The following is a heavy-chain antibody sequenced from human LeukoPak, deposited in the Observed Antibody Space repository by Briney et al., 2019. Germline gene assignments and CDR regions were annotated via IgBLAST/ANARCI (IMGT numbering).Heavy chain of an antibody. D-gene: IGHD3-22*01. CDR1: GFTFTTYA. Sequence: GGSLRLSCGASGFTFTTYAMTWVRQAPGKGLEWVSSITGSGGSTYYGDSVKGRFTISRDNSKNTLYLQMNSLRAEDTAVYYCAKDRLITMIVVDVGDYYFDYWGQGTLVTVSS. J-gene: IGHJ4*02. CDR3: AKDRLITMIVVDVGDYYFDY. V-gene: IGHV3-23*01. CDR2: ITGSGGST.